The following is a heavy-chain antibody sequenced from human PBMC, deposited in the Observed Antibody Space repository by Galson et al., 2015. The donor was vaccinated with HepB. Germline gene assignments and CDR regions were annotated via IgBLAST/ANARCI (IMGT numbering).Heavy chain of an antibody. V-gene: IGHV3-30*18. CDR1: GFIFSSFG. D-gene: IGHD3-10*01. CDR3: AKDREITMVRGVMMNY. J-gene: IGHJ4*02. CDR2: ISYDAGYK. Sequence: SLRLSCAASGFIFSSFGLHWVRQAPGKGLEWVTFISYDAGYKNYAGSVKGRFTISRDNSKNTLYLQMNSLRAEDTAVYYCAKDREITMVRGVMMNYWGQGTLVTVSS.